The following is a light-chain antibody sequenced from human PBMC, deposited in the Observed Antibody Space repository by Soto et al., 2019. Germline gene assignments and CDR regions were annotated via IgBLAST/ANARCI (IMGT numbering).Light chain of an antibody. CDR3: SSYAGSNDRSV. Sequence: QSVLTQPPSASGSPGQSVTICCTGTSSDIGAYNYVSWYQQHPGKAPKLMIHEVSKRPSGVPDRFSGSKSGNTASLTVSGLQAEDEADYYCSSYAGSNDRSVFGVGTKLTVL. J-gene: IGLJ3*02. CDR1: SSDIGAYNY. CDR2: EVS. V-gene: IGLV2-8*01.